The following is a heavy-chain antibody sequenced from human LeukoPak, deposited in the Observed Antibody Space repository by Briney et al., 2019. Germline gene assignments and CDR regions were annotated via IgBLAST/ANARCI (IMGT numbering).Heavy chain of an antibody. CDR3: ARDYDFWSGYYTGDY. Sequence: ASVKVSRKASGYTFTSYGISWVRQAPGQGLEWMGWISAYNGNTNYAQKLQGRVTMTTDTSTSTAYMELRSLRSDDTAVYYCARDYDFWSGYYTGDYWGQGTLVTVSS. CDR1: GYTFTSYG. D-gene: IGHD3-3*01. J-gene: IGHJ4*02. V-gene: IGHV1-18*01. CDR2: ISAYNGNT.